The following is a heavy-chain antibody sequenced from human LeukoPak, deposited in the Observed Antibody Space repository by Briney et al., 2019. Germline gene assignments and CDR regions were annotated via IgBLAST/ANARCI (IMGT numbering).Heavy chain of an antibody. CDR2: ISSSSSYI. CDR3: ASTLETIFGVVIVRYFDY. Sequence: GGSLRLSCAASGFTFSSYSMNWVRQAPGKGLEWVSSISSSSSYIYYADSVKGRFTISRDNAKNSLYLQMNSLRAEDTAVYYCASTLETIFGVVIVRYFDYWGQGTLVTVSS. D-gene: IGHD3-3*01. J-gene: IGHJ4*02. CDR1: GFTFSSYS. V-gene: IGHV3-21*01.